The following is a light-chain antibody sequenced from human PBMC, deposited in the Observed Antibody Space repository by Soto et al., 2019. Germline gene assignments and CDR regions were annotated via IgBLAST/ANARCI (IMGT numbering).Light chain of an antibody. CDR3: SSYSRSNTYV. V-gene: IGLV2-14*01. Sequence: QSALTQPASVSGSPGQSITISCTGTSSDVGGYNYVSWHQQHPGKAPKLMIYDVSNRPSGVSNRFSGSKSGNTASLTISGLQAEDEADYYCSSYSRSNTYVFGTRTKVTVL. J-gene: IGLJ1*01. CDR1: SSDVGGYNY. CDR2: DVS.